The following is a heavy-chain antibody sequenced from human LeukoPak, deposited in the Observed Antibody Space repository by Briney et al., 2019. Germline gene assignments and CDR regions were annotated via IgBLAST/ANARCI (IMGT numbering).Heavy chain of an antibody. CDR3: ATTLLRASTYMDV. CDR2: ISGSGGTT. V-gene: IGHV3-23*01. Sequence: GGSLRLSCAASGFTFSNYAMTWVRQAPGKGLEWVSAISGSGGTTYYADSVRGRFTISRDNFKNTLYLQMNSLRAEDTAVYYCATTLLRASTYMDVWGKGTTVTVSS. D-gene: IGHD1-1*01. CDR1: GFTFSNYA. J-gene: IGHJ6*03.